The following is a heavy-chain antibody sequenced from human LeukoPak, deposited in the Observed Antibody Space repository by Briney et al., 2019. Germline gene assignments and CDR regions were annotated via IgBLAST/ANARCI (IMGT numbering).Heavy chain of an antibody. Sequence: SQTLSLTCTVSGGSISSGSYYWSWIRQPAGKGLEWIGRIYTSGSTNYNPSLKSRVTISVDKSKNQFSLNFNSMSAADSAVYYCAANGYYTIEYWGQGTLVTVSS. CDR3: AANGYYTIEY. D-gene: IGHD1-26*01. CDR2: IYTSGST. J-gene: IGHJ4*02. V-gene: IGHV4-61*02. CDR1: GGSISSGSYY.